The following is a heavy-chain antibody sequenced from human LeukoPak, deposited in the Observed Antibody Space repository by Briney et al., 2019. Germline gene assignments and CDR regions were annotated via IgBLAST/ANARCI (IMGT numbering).Heavy chain of an antibody. D-gene: IGHD5-18*01. CDR2: ISSSDGGI. CDR3: AKVDTGYSYGNFDY. V-gene: IGHV3-23*01. J-gene: IGHJ4*02. Sequence: AGGSLRLSCAASGFTFSNYAMSWVRQAPGKGLEWVSGISSSDGGIYYADSVKGRFTISRDNSKNTLYLQMYSLRAEDTAVYFCAKVDTGYSYGNFDYWGQGTLVTVSS. CDR1: GFTFSNYA.